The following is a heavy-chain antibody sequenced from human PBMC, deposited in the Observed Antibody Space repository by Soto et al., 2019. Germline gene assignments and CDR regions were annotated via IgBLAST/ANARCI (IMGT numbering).Heavy chain of an antibody. CDR2: ISGSGGST. V-gene: IGHV3-23*01. D-gene: IGHD5-12*01. CDR3: ATRRDGYIYNFDY. J-gene: IGHJ4*02. Sequence: PGGSLRLSCAASGFTFSSYAMGWVRQAPGKGLEWVSAISGSGGSTHYADSVKGRFTISRDNSKNTLYLQMNSLRAEDTAVYYCATRRDGYIYNFDYWGQGTLVTVSS. CDR1: GFTFSSYA.